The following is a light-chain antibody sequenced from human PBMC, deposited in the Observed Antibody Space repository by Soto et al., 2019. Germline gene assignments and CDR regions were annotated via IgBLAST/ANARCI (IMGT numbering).Light chain of an antibody. Sequence: DIQMTQSPSSLSASVGDRVTITCRASQSISSYLNWYQQKPGKAPKLLIYAASSLQSGVPSRFSGSGSGTDFTPTISSLPPEDFATYYCQQRYSTLFTFGPVIKVDIK. CDR2: AAS. J-gene: IGKJ3*01. V-gene: IGKV1-39*01. CDR3: QQRYSTLFT. CDR1: QSISSY.